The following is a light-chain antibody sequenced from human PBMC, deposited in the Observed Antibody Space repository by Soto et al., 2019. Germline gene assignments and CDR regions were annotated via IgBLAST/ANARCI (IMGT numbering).Light chain of an antibody. Sequence: QSALTQPPSASGSPRQTVTISCTGTSSDVGGYNYVSWYQQYPGKVPKLMIYEGNKRPSGVHDRFSGSKSGNTASPTVSGLQAEDEADYYCTPYAGGTNGFGTGTKLPVL. V-gene: IGLV2-8*01. CDR3: TPYAGGTNG. CDR1: SSDVGGYNY. CDR2: EGN. J-gene: IGLJ1*01.